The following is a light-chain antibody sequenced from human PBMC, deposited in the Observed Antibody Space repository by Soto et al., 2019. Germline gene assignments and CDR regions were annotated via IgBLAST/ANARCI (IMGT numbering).Light chain of an antibody. Sequence: QSVLTQPASVSGSPGQSITISCTGTRSDIGNYNFVSWYQQHPGKAPKLIIYEVVNRPSGVSSRFSGSKSGNTASLTISGLQAEDDADYYCSSYTTTSTLVFGGGTQLTVL. J-gene: IGLJ2*01. CDR2: EVV. CDR3: SSYTTTSTLV. V-gene: IGLV2-14*01. CDR1: RSDIGNYNF.